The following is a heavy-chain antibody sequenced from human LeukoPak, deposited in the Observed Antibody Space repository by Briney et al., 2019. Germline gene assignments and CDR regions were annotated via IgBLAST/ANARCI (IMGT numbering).Heavy chain of an antibody. J-gene: IGHJ5*02. CDR3: ARAPYYYGSGSSDP. D-gene: IGHD3-10*01. CDR2: INHSGST. Sequence: ETLSLTCTVSGDSISSYYWSWIRQPPGKGLEWIGEINHSGSTNYNPSLKSRVTISVDTSKNQFSLKLSSVTAADTAVYYCARAPYYYGSGSSDPWGQGTLVTVSS. V-gene: IGHV4-34*01. CDR1: GDSISSYY.